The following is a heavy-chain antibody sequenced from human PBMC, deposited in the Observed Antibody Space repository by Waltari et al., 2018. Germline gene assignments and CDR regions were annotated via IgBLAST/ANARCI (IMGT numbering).Heavy chain of an antibody. CDR3: AKDSDDDAEGSLCDS. D-gene: IGHD3-3*01. CDR2: CGGSGGST. V-gene: IGHV3-23*04. J-gene: IGHJ4*02. CDR1: EFTFRNYA. Sequence: EVQLVESGGGLVQPGGSLRISCAASEFTFRNYAMTWVRQAPGQGLGWVSACGGSGGSTYCADSVKGRVSVSRDNSKNTLYLQMNSLRAEQTAVYYCAKDSDDDAEGSLCDSWGQGTLVTVSS.